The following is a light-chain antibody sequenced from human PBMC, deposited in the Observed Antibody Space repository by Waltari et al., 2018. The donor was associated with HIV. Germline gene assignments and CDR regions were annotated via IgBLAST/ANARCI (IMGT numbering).Light chain of an antibody. J-gene: IGLJ2*01. Sequence: QSVLTQPPSASGTPGQRVTISCSGSSSNIGSNYVYWYQQLPGTAPKLLIDRSNQGPAGCPGRFSGSKSGTSASLAISGLRSEDEADYYCAAWDDSLSGHVVFGGGTKLTVL. V-gene: IGLV1-47*01. CDR1: SSNIGSNY. CDR3: AAWDDSLSGHVV. CDR2: RSN.